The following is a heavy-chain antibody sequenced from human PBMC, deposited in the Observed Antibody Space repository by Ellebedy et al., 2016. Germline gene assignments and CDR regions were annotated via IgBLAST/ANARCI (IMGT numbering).Heavy chain of an antibody. V-gene: IGHV1-8*01. J-gene: IGHJ6*03. CDR1: GYTFTSYD. CDR3: ARGSQDIVVVSHPDDPISGYLNMDV. D-gene: IGHD2-2*01. CDR2: MNPNSGNT. Sequence: ASVKVSCXASGYTFTSYDINWVRQATGQGLEWMGWMNPNSGNTGYAQKFQGRVTMTRNTSISTAYMELSSLRSEDTAVYYCARGSQDIVVVSHPDDPISGYLNMDVWGKGTTVTVSS.